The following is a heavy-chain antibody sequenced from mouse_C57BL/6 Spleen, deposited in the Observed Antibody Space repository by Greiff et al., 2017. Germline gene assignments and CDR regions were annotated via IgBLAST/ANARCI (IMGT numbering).Heavy chain of an antibody. CDR2: LLPGSGST. V-gene: IGHV1-9*01. Sequence: QVQLKQSGAELMKPGASVKLSCKATGYTFTGYWIEWVKQRPGHGLEWIGELLPGSGSTNYNGKFKGKATFTADTSSNTAYMQLSSLTTEDSAIYYCARPYNDGYYAWFAYWGQGTLVTVSA. J-gene: IGHJ3*01. D-gene: IGHD2-3*01. CDR3: ARPYNDGYYAWFAY. CDR1: GYTFTGYW.